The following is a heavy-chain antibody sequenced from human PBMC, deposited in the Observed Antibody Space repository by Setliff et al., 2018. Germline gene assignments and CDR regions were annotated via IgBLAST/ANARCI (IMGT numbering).Heavy chain of an antibody. J-gene: IGHJ6*02. V-gene: IGHV3-7*01. D-gene: IGHD3-10*01. CDR3: ARDHVYGSQYYYYYYGMDV. CDR2: IKQDGSEK. CDR1: GFTFSRYW. Sequence: GGSLRLSCAASGFTFSRYWMSWVRQAPGKGLEWVANIKQDGSEKYYVDSVKCRFTISRDNAKNSLYLQMNSLRAEDTAVYYCARDHVYGSQYYYYYYGMDVWGQGTTVTVSS.